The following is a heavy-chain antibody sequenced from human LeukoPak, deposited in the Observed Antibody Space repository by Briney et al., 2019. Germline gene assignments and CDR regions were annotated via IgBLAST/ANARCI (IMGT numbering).Heavy chain of an antibody. Sequence: SETLSLTCTVSGGSISSSSYYWGWIRQPPGKGLEWIGSIYYSGSTYYNPSLKSRVTISVDTSKNQFSLKLSSVTAADTAVYYCARDVFYGSGSYYFDYWGQGTLVTVSS. CDR2: IYYSGST. D-gene: IGHD3-10*01. CDR1: GGSISSSSYY. V-gene: IGHV4-39*07. CDR3: ARDVFYGSGSYYFDY. J-gene: IGHJ4*02.